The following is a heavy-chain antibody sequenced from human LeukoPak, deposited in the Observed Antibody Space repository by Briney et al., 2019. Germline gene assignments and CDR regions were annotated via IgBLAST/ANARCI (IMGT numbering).Heavy chain of an antibody. D-gene: IGHD3-10*02. CDR1: GFTFSTSW. V-gene: IGHV3-7*01. J-gene: IGHJ6*04. CDR3: AELGITMIGGV. Sequence: GGSLRLSCAASGFTFSTSWMTWVRQAPGKGLEWVANIKEDGSVIYYVDSVKGRFTISRDNAKNSLYLQMNSLRAEDTAVYYCAELGITMIGGVWGKGTTVTISS. CDR2: IKEDGSVI.